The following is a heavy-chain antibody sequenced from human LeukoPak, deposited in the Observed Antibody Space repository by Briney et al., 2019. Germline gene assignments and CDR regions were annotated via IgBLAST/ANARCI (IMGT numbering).Heavy chain of an antibody. Sequence: PSQTLSLTCTVSGGSISSGSYYWSWIRQPAGKGLEWIGRIYTSGSTNYNPSPKSRVTISVDTSKNQFSLKLSSVTAADTAVYYCARTIYSGYDYWGQGTLVTVSS. J-gene: IGHJ4*02. CDR2: IYTSGST. V-gene: IGHV4-61*02. D-gene: IGHD5-12*01. CDR1: GGSISSGSYY. CDR3: ARTIYSGYDY.